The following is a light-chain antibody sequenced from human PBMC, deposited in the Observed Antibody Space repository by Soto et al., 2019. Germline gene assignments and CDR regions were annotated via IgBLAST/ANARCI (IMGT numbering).Light chain of an antibody. CDR2: GAS. CDR3: QQYNSYWT. Sequence: DIHMTQSPSTLSASVGDRVTITCRASQSLSSRLAWYQQKPGKAPKLLIYGASSLESGVPSRFSGSGSATEFTLTISSLQPDDFATYYCQQYNSYWTFGQGTKVDIK. V-gene: IGKV1-5*01. CDR1: QSLSSR. J-gene: IGKJ1*01.